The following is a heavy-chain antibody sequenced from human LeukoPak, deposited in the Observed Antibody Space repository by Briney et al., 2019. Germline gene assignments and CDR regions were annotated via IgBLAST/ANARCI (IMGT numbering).Heavy chain of an antibody. V-gene: IGHV3-48*03. D-gene: IGHD1-26*01. CDR2: ISSSGSTI. CDR1: GFTFSSYE. Sequence: PGGSLRLSCAASGFTFSSYEMNWVRQAPGKGLEWVSYISSSGSTIYYADSVKGRFTVSRDNSKNTLYLQINSLRAEDTAVYYCAKTTHFSGSYLDCWGQGTLVTVSS. CDR3: AKTTHFSGSYLDC. J-gene: IGHJ4*02.